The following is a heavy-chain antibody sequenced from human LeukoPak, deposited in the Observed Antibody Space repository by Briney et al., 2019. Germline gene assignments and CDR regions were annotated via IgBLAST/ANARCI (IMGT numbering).Heavy chain of an antibody. Sequence: TSETLSLTCAVYGGSFSGYYWSWIRQPPGKGLEWIGEINHSGSTNYNPSLKSRVTISVDTSKNQFSLKLSSVTAADTAVYYCATKYYCSGGSCPTHFDYWGQGTLVTVSS. J-gene: IGHJ4*02. V-gene: IGHV4-34*01. D-gene: IGHD2-15*01. CDR1: GGSFSGYY. CDR2: INHSGST. CDR3: ATKYYCSGGSCPTHFDY.